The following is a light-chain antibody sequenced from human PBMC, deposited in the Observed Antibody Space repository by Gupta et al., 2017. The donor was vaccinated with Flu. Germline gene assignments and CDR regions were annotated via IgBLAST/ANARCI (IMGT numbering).Light chain of an antibody. CDR3: SAYTSSSTLV. CDR2: EVS. J-gene: IGLJ2*01. V-gene: IGLV2-14*01. CDR1: SSDNINYNY. Sequence: SSDNINYNYVSWYQHHPGRAPELLIYEVSNRPSGISDRFSGTKSGNTASLTISGLQADDEGDYYCSAYTSSSTLVFGGGTKLTVL.